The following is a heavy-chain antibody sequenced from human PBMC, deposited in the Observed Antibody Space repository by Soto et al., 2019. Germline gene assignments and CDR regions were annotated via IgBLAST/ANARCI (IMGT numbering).Heavy chain of an antibody. Sequence: PGGSLRLSCAASGFTFSSYGMHWVRQAPGKGLEWVAVISYDGSNKYYADSVKGRFTISRDNSKNTLYLQMNSLRAEDTAVYYCAKPLANRGSYYFGLVFDYWGQGTLVTVSS. CDR2: ISYDGSNK. V-gene: IGHV3-30*18. CDR1: GFTFSSYG. J-gene: IGHJ4*02. CDR3: AKPLANRGSYYFGLVFDY. D-gene: IGHD1-26*01.